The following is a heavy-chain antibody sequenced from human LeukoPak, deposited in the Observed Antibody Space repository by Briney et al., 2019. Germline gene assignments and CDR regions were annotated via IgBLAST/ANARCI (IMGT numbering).Heavy chain of an antibody. CDR2: INHSGST. CDR3: ARNFQYFDLPDY. J-gene: IGHJ4*02. CDR1: GGSFSGYY. Sequence: SETLSLTCAVYGGSFSGYYWSWIRQPPGKGLEWIGEINHSGSTYYNPSLKSRVTISVDTSKNQFSLKLSSVTAADTAVYYCARNFQYFDLPDYWGQRTVVADSS. D-gene: IGHD2/OR15-2a*01. V-gene: IGHV4-34*01.